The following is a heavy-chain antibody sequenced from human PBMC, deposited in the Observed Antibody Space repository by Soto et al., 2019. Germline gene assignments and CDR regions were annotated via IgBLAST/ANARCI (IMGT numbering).Heavy chain of an antibody. CDR2: ITSGRTYI. D-gene: IGHD1-1*01. Sequence: EVQLVDSGGGLVKPGESLRLSCAASGFTFTAYSVNWVRQAPGKGLEWVSSITSGRTYIYYADSVKGRFTISRDNAKNSLYLQMNSLRAEDTAVYYCARGGNFFDYWGQGSLVTVSS. CDR3: ARGGNFFDY. V-gene: IGHV3-21*06. J-gene: IGHJ4*02. CDR1: GFTFTAYS.